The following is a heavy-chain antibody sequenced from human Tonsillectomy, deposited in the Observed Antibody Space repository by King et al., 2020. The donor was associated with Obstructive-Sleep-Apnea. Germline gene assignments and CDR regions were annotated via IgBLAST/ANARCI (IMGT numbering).Heavy chain of an antibody. CDR3: ARRGYCSSTSCYRHFDY. V-gene: IGHV3-11*01. J-gene: IGHJ4*02. CDR2: ISSIGVTI. Sequence: VQLVESGGGLVKPGGSLRLSCAASGFTFSDYYMSWIRQSPGKGLEWVSYISSIGVTIYYSDSVKGRFTIARDKAKNSLYLQMNSLRAEDTAVYYCARRGYCSSTSCYRHFDYWGQGTLVTVSS. D-gene: IGHD2-2*01. CDR1: GFTFSDYY.